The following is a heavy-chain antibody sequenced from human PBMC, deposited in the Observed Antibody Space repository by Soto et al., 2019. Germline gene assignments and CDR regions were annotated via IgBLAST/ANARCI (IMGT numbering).Heavy chain of an antibody. Sequence: GASVKVSCKASGYTFTSYGISWVRQAPGQGLEWMGWISAYNGNTNYAQKLQGRVTMTTDTSTSTAYMELRSLRSDDTAVYYCARVDYDFWSGYYSRVPNWFDPWGQGTLVTVSS. D-gene: IGHD3-3*01. CDR3: ARVDYDFWSGYYSRVPNWFDP. J-gene: IGHJ5*02. CDR2: ISAYNGNT. V-gene: IGHV1-18*04. CDR1: GYTFTSYG.